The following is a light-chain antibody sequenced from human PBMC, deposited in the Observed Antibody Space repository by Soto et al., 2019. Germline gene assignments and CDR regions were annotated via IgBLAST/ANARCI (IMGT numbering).Light chain of an antibody. J-gene: IGKJ2*01. V-gene: IGKV1-33*01. CDR3: QQYDNLPPYT. CDR2: DES. CDR1: QDISNY. Sequence: DIQMTQSPSSLSASVGDRVTITCQASQDISNYLNWYQQKPGKAPKLLTYDESNLEIGVPSRFXGSGSGTDFPFTISSLQPEDIATYSCQQYDNLPPYTFGQGTKLEIK.